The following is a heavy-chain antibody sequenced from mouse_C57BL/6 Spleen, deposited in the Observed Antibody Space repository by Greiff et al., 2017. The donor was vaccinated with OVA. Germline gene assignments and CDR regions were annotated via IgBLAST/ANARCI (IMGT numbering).Heavy chain of an antibody. CDR2: ISYDGSN. D-gene: IGHD2-4*01. J-gene: IGHJ1*03. V-gene: IGHV3-6*01. CDR1: GYSITSGYY. Sequence: EVHLVESGPGLVKPSQSLSLTCSVTGYSITSGYYWNWIRQFPGNKLEWMGYISYDGSNNYNPSLKNRISITRDTSKNQFFLKLNSVTTEDTATYYCARAEELRWYFDVWGTGTTVTVSS. CDR3: ARAEELRWYFDV.